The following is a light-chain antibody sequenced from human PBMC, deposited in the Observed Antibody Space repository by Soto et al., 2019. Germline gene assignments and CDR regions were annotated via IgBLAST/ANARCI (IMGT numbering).Light chain of an antibody. Sequence: QSVLTQSPSASGSPGQSVTISCIGTSSDVGGHNYVSWYQHHPGKAPKLIIYEVSKRPSGVPDRFSGSKSGNTASLTVSGLQAEDEAVYYCSSTAGNNNLVFGGGTKGTVL. J-gene: IGLJ3*02. V-gene: IGLV2-8*01. CDR3: SSTAGNNNLV. CDR1: SSDVGGHNY. CDR2: EVS.